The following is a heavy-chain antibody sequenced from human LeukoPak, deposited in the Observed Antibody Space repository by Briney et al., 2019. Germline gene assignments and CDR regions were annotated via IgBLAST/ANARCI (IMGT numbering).Heavy chain of an antibody. Sequence: SETLSFNCAVYTGTFSDKYWSWIRQPPGKGLEWIGYIYYSGSTNYNPSLKSRVTMSIDTSKNQFALNLNSVAAAGTAVYYCALDSGGCSDDSFDIWGHGTMVTVSS. D-gene: IGHD6-25*01. V-gene: IGHV4-59*01. CDR2: IYYSGST. CDR1: TGTFSDKY. CDR3: ALDSGGCSDDSFDI. J-gene: IGHJ3*02.